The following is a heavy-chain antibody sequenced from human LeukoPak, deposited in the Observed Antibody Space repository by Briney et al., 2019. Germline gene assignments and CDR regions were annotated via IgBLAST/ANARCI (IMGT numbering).Heavy chain of an antibody. CDR1: GFTFSSYD. CDR3: AREEDGYLDY. J-gene: IGHJ4*02. V-gene: IGHV3-13*03. Sequence: PGGSLRLSCAACGFTFSSYDMHWVRQATGKGLEWVSAIGTAGDTYYPGSVKGQFTISRDNSKNTLYLQMNSLRAEDTAVYYCAREEDGYLDYWGQGTLVTVSS. CDR2: IGTAGDT. D-gene: IGHD5-24*01.